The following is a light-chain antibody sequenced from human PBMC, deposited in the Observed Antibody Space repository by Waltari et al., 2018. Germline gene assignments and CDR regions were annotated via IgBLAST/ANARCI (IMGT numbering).Light chain of an antibody. CDR3: AAWDSSLSSGL. CDR2: YNN. J-gene: IGLJ2*01. V-gene: IGLV1-47*02. Sequence: QSVLTQPPSASGAPGQSVTISCSGSSSNIGSNYVYWYQQLPGTAPKLLIYYNNQRPSGVPDRFSGSKSGTSASLAITGLRSEDEADYYCAAWDSSLSSGLFGGGTRLTVL. CDR1: SSNIGSNY.